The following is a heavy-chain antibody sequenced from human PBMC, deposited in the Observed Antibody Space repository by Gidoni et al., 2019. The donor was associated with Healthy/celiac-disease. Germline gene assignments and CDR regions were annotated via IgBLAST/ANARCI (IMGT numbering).Heavy chain of an antibody. CDR1: GYTFTSYD. Sequence: QVQLVQSGAEVKKPGASVKVSCKASGYTFTSYDINWVRQATGQGLEWMGWMNPNRGNTGYAQKFQGRVTMTRNTSISTAYMELSSLRSEDTAVYYCARGIGGHCSSTSCYTWRVWGQGTTVTVSS. CDR2: MNPNRGNT. J-gene: IGHJ6*02. CDR3: ARGIGGHCSSTSCYTWRV. V-gene: IGHV1-8*01. D-gene: IGHD2-2*02.